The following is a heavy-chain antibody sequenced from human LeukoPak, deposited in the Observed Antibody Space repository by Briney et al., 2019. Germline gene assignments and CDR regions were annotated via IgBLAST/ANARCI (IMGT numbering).Heavy chain of an antibody. CDR3: ARVLGPYRAWYYYGMDV. D-gene: IGHD3-16*01. CDR1: GYTFTSYD. Sequence: ASVKVSCKASGYTFTSYDINWVRQATGQGLEWMGWMNPNSGNTGYAQKFQGRVTMTRNTSISTAYMELSSLRSEDTAVYYCARVLGPYRAWYYYGMDVWGQGTTVTVSS. J-gene: IGHJ6*02. CDR2: MNPNSGNT. V-gene: IGHV1-8*01.